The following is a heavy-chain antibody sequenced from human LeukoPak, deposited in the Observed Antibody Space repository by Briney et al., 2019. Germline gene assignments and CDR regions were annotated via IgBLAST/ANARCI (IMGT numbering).Heavy chain of an antibody. CDR2: ISYDGSNK. V-gene: IGHV3-30*04. D-gene: IGHD5-18*01. CDR1: RFTFSSYA. J-gene: IGHJ3*02. CDR3: ARVVGYSYGIDAFDI. Sequence: GRSLRLSCAASRFTFSSYAVHWVRQAPGKGLEWVAVISYDGSNKYYADSVKGRFTISRDNSKNTLYLQMNSLRAEDTAVYYCARVVGYSYGIDAFDIWGQGTMVTVSS.